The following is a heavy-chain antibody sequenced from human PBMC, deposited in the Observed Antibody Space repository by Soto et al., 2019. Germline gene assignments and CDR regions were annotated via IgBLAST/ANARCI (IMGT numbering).Heavy chain of an antibody. J-gene: IGHJ5*02. D-gene: IGHD6-13*01. CDR1: GYTFTSYG. CDR3: ARDSSKAAAGHSNWFDP. CDR2: ISAYNGNT. Sequence: ASLKVSCKASGYTFTSYGISWVRQAPGQGLEWMGWISAYNGNTNYAQKLQGRVTMTTDTSTSTAYMELRSLRSDDTAVYYCARDSSKAAAGHSNWFDPWGQGTLVTVSS. V-gene: IGHV1-18*01.